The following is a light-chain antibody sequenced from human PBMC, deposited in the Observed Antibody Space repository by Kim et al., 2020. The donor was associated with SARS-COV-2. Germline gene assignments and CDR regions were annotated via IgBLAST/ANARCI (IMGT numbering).Light chain of an antibody. CDR1: SSNIGSNY. CDR2: RNT. J-gene: IGLJ2*01. Sequence: QSVLTQPPSASGTPGQRVTISCSGSSSNIGSNYVYWYQQLPGTAPKLLIFRNTQRPSGVPDRFSGSKSGTSASLALSGLRSEDEADYYCAAWDDSLSGVVFGGGTKLTVL. CDR3: AAWDDSLSGVV. V-gene: IGLV1-47*01.